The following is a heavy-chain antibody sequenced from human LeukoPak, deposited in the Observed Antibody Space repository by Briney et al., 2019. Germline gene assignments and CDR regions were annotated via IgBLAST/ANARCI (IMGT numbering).Heavy chain of an antibody. CDR3: ARLPAYCSSSACYYDY. Sequence: GGSLRLSCAASGFTFSSYAMHWVRQALGKGLEWVAVISYDGSNKYYADSVKGRFTISRDNAKNSLFLQMNSLRAEDTAMYYCARLPAYCSSSACYYDYWGQGTLVTVSS. J-gene: IGHJ4*02. CDR2: ISYDGSNK. V-gene: IGHV3-30-3*01. CDR1: GFTFSSYA. D-gene: IGHD2-2*01.